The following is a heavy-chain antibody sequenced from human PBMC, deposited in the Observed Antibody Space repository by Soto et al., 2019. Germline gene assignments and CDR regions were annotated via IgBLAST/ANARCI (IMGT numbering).Heavy chain of an antibody. CDR3: ARDVDYRVEDG. J-gene: IGHJ4*01. CDR1: GGSMSRRDW. V-gene: IGHV4-4*02. Sequence: QVQLQESGPGQVKPSETLSLTCAVSGGSMSRRDWWSWVRQPPGKGLEWIGEISHNGYTHYNPSLEYRVTISIDKSNNQFSLKMTAATAADTAVYFCARDVDYRVEDGWGRGTLVTVSS. D-gene: IGHD3-16*01. CDR2: ISHNGYT.